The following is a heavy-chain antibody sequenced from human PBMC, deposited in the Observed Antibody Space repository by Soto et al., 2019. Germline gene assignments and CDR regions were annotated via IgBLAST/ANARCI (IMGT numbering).Heavy chain of an antibody. CDR1: AGSITTSNYF. J-gene: IGHJ6*02. Sequence: QLQLQESGPGLVKPSETLSLTCTVSAGSITTSNYFWGWVRQPPGKGLEWIGTIYYGGGSTYYNPSLKSRGTISVDTSKNQFSLKLSSVTAADTAVYYCARQKYCGGDCFYYGMDVWGQGTTVTVSS. D-gene: IGHD2-21*01. CDR2: IYYGGGST. CDR3: ARQKYCGGDCFYYGMDV. V-gene: IGHV4-39*01.